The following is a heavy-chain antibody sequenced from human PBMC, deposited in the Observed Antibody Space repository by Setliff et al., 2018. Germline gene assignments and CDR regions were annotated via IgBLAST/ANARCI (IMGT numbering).Heavy chain of an antibody. CDR2: INSSGDT. CDR1: GGSFQGYY. J-gene: IGHJ1*01. D-gene: IGHD3-22*01. Sequence: SETLSLTCAVYGGSFQGYYWSRIRQSPERGLEWIGEINSSGDTNYNPSLESRVTMSIDPSKNQFSLTLTSVRAADTAVYFCAKAKGHLGYYRLVLNYFRHWGQGTPGTVS. V-gene: IGHV4-34*01. CDR3: AKAKGHLGYYRLVLNYFRH.